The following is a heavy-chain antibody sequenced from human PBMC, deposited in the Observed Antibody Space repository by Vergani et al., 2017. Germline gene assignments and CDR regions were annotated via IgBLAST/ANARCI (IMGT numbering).Heavy chain of an antibody. CDR2: MNPNSGNT. D-gene: IGHD6-13*01. CDR3: VTGRGIY. CDR1: GYTFTSYD. Sequence: QVQLAQSGAEVKKPGASVKVSCKAAGYTFTSYDINWVRQATGQGLEWMGWMNPNSGNTGYAQKFQGRVTMTRKTSISTAYTELSSLRSDDTAVYYCVTGRGIYWGQGTLVTVSS. V-gene: IGHV1-8*01. J-gene: IGHJ4*02.